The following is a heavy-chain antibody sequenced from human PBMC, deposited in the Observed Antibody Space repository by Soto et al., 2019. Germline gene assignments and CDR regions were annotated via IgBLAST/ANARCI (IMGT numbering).Heavy chain of an antibody. V-gene: IGHV3-30*18. CDR3: AKAAHLRYSSSWYDY. CDR1: GFTFSSYG. CDR2: ISYDGSNK. D-gene: IGHD6-13*01. J-gene: IGHJ4*02. Sequence: VGSLRLSCAASGFTFSSYGMHWVRQAPGKGLEWVAVISYDGSNKYYADSVKGRFTISRDNSKNTLYLQMNSLRAEDTAVYYCAKAAHLRYSSSWYDYWGQGTLVTVSS.